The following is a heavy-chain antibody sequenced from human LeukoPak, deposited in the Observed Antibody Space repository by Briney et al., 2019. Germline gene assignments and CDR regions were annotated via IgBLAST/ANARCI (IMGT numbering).Heavy chain of an antibody. J-gene: IGHJ4*02. CDR2: INHSGST. Sequence: KSSETLSLTCAVYGGSFSGYYWSWIRQPPGKGLEWIGEINHSGSTNYIPSLKSRVTISVDTSKNQFSLKLSSVTAADTAVYYCATSSQADYDILTGYYSFDYWGQGTLVTVSS. CDR3: ATSSQADYDILTGYYSFDY. V-gene: IGHV4-34*01. D-gene: IGHD3-9*01. CDR1: GGSFSGYY.